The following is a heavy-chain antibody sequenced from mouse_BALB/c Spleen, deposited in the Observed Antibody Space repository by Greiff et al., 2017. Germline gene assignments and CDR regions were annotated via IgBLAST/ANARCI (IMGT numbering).Heavy chain of an antibody. CDR3: ARGEFTGAY. CDR2: ISTYYGDA. V-gene: IGHV1S137*01. Sequence: QVQLQQSGAELVRPGVSVRISCKGSGYTFTDYAMHWVKQSHAKSLEWIGVISTYYGDASYNQKFKGKATMTVDKSSSTAYMELARLTSEDSAIYYCARGEFTGAYWGQGTLVTVSA. CDR1: GYTFTDYA. J-gene: IGHJ3*01.